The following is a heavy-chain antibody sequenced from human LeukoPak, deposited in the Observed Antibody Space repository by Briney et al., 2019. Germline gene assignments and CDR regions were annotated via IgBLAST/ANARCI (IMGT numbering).Heavy chain of an antibody. CDR2: INPSGGST. CDR1: GYTFTNYN. J-gene: IGHJ4*02. V-gene: IGHV1-46*04. Sequence: GASVKVSFKASGYTFTNYNIHWVRQAPGQGLEWMGIINPSGGSTNYAQKLQGRVTMTRDTSTSTVYMELSSLRSEDTAVYYCARDGDYYSIDYWGQGTLVTVSS. CDR3: ARDGDYYSIDY. D-gene: IGHD3-22*01.